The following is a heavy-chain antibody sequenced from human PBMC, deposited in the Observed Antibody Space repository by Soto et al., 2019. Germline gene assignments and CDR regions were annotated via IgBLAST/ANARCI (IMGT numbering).Heavy chain of an antibody. V-gene: IGHV4-30-4*08. CDR1: GGSISYEYYH. CDR3: AREDDGGDRDYYGLDV. D-gene: IGHD2-21*02. Sequence: QVQLQQSGPGLVKPSQTLSLTCTVSGGSISYEYYHWTWIRQSPGKGLEWIGYIHYSGSIIYNPSFKSRVTISVDTSKNQFSRQLSSVTAADTAVYFCAREDDGGDRDYYGLDVWGQGTTVTVSS. J-gene: IGHJ6*02. CDR2: IHYSGSI.